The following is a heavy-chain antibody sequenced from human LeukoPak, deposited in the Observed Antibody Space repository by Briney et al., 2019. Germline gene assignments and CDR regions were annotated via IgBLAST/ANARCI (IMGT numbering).Heavy chain of an antibody. V-gene: IGHV4-4*07. CDR3: ARFHVHGYNSGLDL. CDR1: RNSMTRNY. J-gene: IGHJ2*01. D-gene: IGHD5-18*01. CDR2: MHTSGNT. Sequence: SETLSLTCTFGRNSMTRNYSRWIRQPAGEGLEWIGRMHTSGNTNYNPSLKSRVTMPLDTSKNQVSLKLSSVTAADTAVYYCARFHVHGYNSGLDLWGRGTLVTVSS.